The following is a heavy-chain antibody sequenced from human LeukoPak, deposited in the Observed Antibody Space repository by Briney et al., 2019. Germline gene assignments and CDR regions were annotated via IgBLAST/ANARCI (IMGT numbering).Heavy chain of an antibody. CDR3: AARPNTYYYDSSALDY. D-gene: IGHD3-22*01. Sequence: PGGSLRLSCAASGFTVSSNYMSWVRQAPGKGLEWVSVIYSGGSTYYADSVKGRFTISRDNSKNTLYLQMNSLRAEDTAVYYCAARPNTYYYDSSALDYWGQGTLVTVSS. CDR1: GFTVSSNY. J-gene: IGHJ4*02. CDR2: IYSGGST. V-gene: IGHV3-53*01.